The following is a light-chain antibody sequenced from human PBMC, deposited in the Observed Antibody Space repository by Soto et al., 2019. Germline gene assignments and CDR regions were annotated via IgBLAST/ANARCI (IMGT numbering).Light chain of an antibody. Sequence: EILLTQSPDTLSLSPGERATLSCRAAQSVSSNLAWYQQKPGQAPRLLIYGASTRATGIPARFSGSGSGTDFTLTISSLQPEDFATYYCQHFKSFPITFGQGTRLEIK. CDR2: GAS. CDR1: QSVSSN. CDR3: QHFKSFPIT. J-gene: IGKJ5*01. V-gene: IGKV3-15*01.